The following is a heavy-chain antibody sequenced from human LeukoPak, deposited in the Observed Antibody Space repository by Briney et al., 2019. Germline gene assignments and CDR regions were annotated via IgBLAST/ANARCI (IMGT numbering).Heavy chain of an antibody. D-gene: IGHD6-13*01. CDR2: VNPNSGGT. J-gene: IGHJ4*02. V-gene: IGHV1-2*06. CDR1: GYTFTGYY. Sequence: ASVKVSCKASGYTFTGYYMHWVRQAPGQGLEWMGRVNPNSGGTNYAQKFQGRVTMTRDTSISTAYMELSRLRSDDTAVYYCARSYSSSSYFDYWGQGTLVTVSS. CDR3: ARSYSSSSYFDY.